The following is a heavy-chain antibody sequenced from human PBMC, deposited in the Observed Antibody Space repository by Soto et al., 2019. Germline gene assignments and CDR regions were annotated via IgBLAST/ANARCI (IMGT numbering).Heavy chain of an antibody. J-gene: IGHJ4*02. CDR2: ISSSSSTI. V-gene: IGHV3-48*02. Sequence: EVQLVESGGGLVQPGGSLRLSCAASGFTFSSYSMNWVRQAPGKGLEWVSYISSSSSTIYYADSVKGRFTISRDNAKNSLYLQMNSLRDEDTAVYYCARGVYCSGGSCYWYYFDYWGQGTLVTVSS. CDR3: ARGVYCSGGSCYWYYFDY. CDR1: GFTFSSYS. D-gene: IGHD2-15*01.